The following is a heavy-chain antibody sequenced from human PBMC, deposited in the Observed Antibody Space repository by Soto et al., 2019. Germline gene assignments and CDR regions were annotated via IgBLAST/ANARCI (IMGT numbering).Heavy chain of an antibody. CDR2: IGTLGDT. V-gene: IGHV3-13*01. Sequence: QLVASGGGLVQPGGSLRLSCVASGFILSTHDLHWVRDTPCEGLEWVSGIGTLGDTFYGASVKGRFTISRENAKNSLYLQMNSLTVGDTAVYYCVRGRSFDFASTPPPTFGPWGQGTLVTVSS. D-gene: IGHD3-9*01. J-gene: IGHJ5*02. CDR1: GFILSTHD. CDR3: VRGRSFDFASTPPPTFGP.